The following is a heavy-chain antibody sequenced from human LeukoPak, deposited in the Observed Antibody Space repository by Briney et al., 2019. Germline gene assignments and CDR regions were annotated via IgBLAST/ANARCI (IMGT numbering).Heavy chain of an antibody. CDR3: ARVGSTHPYYYYYYGMDV. Sequence: ASVKVSCKASGYTFTSYGISWVRQAPGQELEWMGWISAYNGNTNYAQKLQGRVTMTTDTSTSTAYMELRSLRSDDTAVYYCARVGSTHPYYYYYYGMDVWGQGTTVTVSS. D-gene: IGHD2-15*01. J-gene: IGHJ6*02. CDR1: GYTFTSYG. V-gene: IGHV1-18*01. CDR2: ISAYNGNT.